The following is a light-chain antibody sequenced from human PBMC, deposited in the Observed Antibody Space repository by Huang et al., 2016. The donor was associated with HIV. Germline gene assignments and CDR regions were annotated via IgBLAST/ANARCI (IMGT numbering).Light chain of an antibody. V-gene: IGKV3-11*01. Sequence: EIVLTQSPATLSLSPGERVTLSCRASQTVAGFLAWYQQKAGQVPRLLIYGASNRATGIPDRFSGSGSGTYYTLTINSLEPEDFAVYYCQQRSSWPITFGQGTRLEVK. J-gene: IGKJ5*01. CDR3: QQRSSWPIT. CDR1: QTVAGF. CDR2: GAS.